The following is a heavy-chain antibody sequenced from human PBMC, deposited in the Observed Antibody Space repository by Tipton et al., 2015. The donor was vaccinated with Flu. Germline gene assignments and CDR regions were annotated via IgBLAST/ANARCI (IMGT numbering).Heavy chain of an antibody. D-gene: IGHD2-2*01. J-gene: IGHJ4*02. CDR1: GFTVSSNY. CDR3: ARGRGYCVTTTCLLPFDF. Sequence: GSLRLSCVVSGFTVSSNYMTWVRQAPGKGLEWVSVIYSGGSTKYADSVKGRFTISRDNSKNTLYLQMNSLRAEDTAVYYCARGRGYCVTTTCLLPFDFLGQGTLVTVSS. CDR2: IYSGGST. V-gene: IGHV3-53*01.